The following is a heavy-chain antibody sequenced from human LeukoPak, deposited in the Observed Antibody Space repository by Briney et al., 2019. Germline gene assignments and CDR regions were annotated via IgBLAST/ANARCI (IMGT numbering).Heavy chain of an antibody. J-gene: IGHJ5*02. Sequence: GSLRLSCAASGFTFSSYGMHWVRQAPGKGLEWVAVISYDGSNKYYADSVKGRFTISRDNSKNTLYLQMNSLRAEDTAVYYCAKDPYNFPSFDPWGQGTLVTVSS. CDR1: GFTFSSYG. D-gene: IGHD1-20*01. CDR3: AKDPYNFPSFDP. CDR2: ISYDGSNK. V-gene: IGHV3-30*18.